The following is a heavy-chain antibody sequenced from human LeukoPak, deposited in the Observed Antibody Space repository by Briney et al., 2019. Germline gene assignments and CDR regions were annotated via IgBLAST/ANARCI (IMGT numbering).Heavy chain of an antibody. D-gene: IGHD3-3*01. V-gene: IGHV3-30-3*01. J-gene: IGHJ5*02. Sequence: GGSLRLSCAASGFSVRDYAMHWVRQAPGKGLEWVAVMSYEETYKNYAEAVKGRFTISRDDSKNTLFLQMSSLRPEDTAVYYCARDFGVIRSSWGQGTLVSVSS. CDR1: GFSVRDYA. CDR3: ARDFGVIRSS. CDR2: MSYEETYK.